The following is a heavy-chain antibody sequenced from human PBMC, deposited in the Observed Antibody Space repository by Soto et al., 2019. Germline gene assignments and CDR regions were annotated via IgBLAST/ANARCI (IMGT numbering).Heavy chain of an antibody. Sequence: GSLRLSCAASGFTFSSYGMHWVRQAPGKGLEWVAVISYDGSNKYYADSVKGRFTISRDNSKNTLYLQMNSLRAEDTAVYYCANSWTDWNYFDYWGQGTLVTVSS. CDR3: ANSWTDWNYFDY. D-gene: IGHD1-1*01. V-gene: IGHV3-30*18. CDR1: GFTFSSYG. J-gene: IGHJ4*02. CDR2: ISYDGSNK.